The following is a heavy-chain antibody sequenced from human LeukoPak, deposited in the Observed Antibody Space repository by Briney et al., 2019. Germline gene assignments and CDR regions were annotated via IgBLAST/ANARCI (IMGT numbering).Heavy chain of an antibody. J-gene: IGHJ1*01. Sequence: ASVKVSCKASGYTFTGYGMRWVRQAPGQGLEWMGWISAYNGNTNYAQKLQGRVTMTTDTSTSTAYMELRSLRSDDTAVYYCARVVVVGYFQHWGQGTLVTVSS. CDR2: ISAYNGNT. D-gene: IGHD3-22*01. V-gene: IGHV1-18*01. CDR3: ARVVVVGYFQH. CDR1: GYTFTGYG.